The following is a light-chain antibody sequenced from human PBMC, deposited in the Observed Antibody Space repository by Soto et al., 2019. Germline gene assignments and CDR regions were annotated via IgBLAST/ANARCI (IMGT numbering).Light chain of an antibody. V-gene: IGLV2-8*01. CDR2: VVS. J-gene: IGLJ2*01. CDR1: SSDVGGYNY. Sequence: QSALTQPPSASGSPGQSVTISCTGTSSDVGGYNYVSWYQQHPGKAPKLMIYVVSKRPSGVPDRFSGSKSGNTASLTVSGLQAEDEADYYCSSYAGSNNFVPVFGGGTQLTVL. CDR3: SSYAGSNNFVPV.